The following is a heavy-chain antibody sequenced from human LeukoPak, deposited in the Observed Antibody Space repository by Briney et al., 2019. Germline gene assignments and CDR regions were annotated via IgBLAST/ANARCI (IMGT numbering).Heavy chain of an antibody. V-gene: IGHV1-18*01. CDR2: ISACNGNT. CDR1: GYTFTSYG. D-gene: IGHD1-1*01. J-gene: IGHJ4*02. Sequence: ASVKVSCKASGYTFTSYGISWVRQAPGQGLEWMGWISACNGNTNYAQKLQGRVTMTTDTSTSTAYMELRSLRSDDTAVYYCARVLSNWNYHDYWGQGTLVTVSS. CDR3: ARVLSNWNYHDY.